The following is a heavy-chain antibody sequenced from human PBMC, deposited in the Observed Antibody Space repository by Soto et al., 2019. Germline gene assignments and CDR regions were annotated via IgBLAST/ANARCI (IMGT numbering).Heavy chain of an antibody. CDR2: INGGNGNT. Sequence: ASVKVSCKASGNTVPNYAIHWVRQAPGQRLEWMGWINGGNGNTKYSQKFQGRVTITRDTSASTAYMELSSLRSEDTAVYYCARDGDYYDSSGYAAFDIWGQRTTVTVSS. CDR3: ARDGDYYDSSGYAAFDI. V-gene: IGHV1-3*01. D-gene: IGHD3-22*01. CDR1: GNTVPNYA. J-gene: IGHJ3*02.